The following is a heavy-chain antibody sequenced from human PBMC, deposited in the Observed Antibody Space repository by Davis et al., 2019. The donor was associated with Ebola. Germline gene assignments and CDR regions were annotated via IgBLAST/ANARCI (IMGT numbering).Heavy chain of an antibody. V-gene: IGHV3-23*01. D-gene: IGHD6-13*01. CDR2: ISGSGGST. Sequence: PGGSLRLSCAASGFTFSSYAMSWVRQAPGKGLEWVSAISGSGGSTYYADSVKGRFTISRDNSKNTLYLQMNSLRAEDTAVYYCAKGMSPIAAPRGYYYYYMDVWGKGTTVTVSS. J-gene: IGHJ6*03. CDR1: GFTFSSYA. CDR3: AKGMSPIAAPRGYYYYYMDV.